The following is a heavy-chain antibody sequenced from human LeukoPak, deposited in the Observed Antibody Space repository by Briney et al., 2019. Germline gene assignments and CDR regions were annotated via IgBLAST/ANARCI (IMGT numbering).Heavy chain of an antibody. V-gene: IGHV3-30*02. Sequence: GGSLRLSCAASGFTFSGYGMHWVRQAPGKGLEWVAFIRYDGNNKQYGDSVKGRFTISRDNSKNTLYLEMNSVRTEDTAVYYCAKDERVILTNMDVWGKGTTV. CDR1: GFTFSGYG. J-gene: IGHJ6*03. CDR2: IRYDGNNK. D-gene: IGHD3-9*01. CDR3: AKDERVILTNMDV.